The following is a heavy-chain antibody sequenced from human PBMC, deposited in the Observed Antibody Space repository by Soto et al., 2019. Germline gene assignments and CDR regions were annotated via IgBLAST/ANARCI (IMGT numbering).Heavy chain of an antibody. V-gene: IGHV1-69*02. CDR2: IIPILGIA. D-gene: IGHD4-17*01. Sequence: QVQLVQSGAEVKKPGSSVKVSCKASGGTFSSYTISWVRQAPGQGLEWMGRIIPILGIANYAQKCQGRVTITADKSTRTAYMELSSLRSEDTAVYYCASNYGDYYYYYGMDVWGQGPTVTVSS. CDR3: ASNYGDYYYYYGMDV. CDR1: GGTFSSYT. J-gene: IGHJ6*02.